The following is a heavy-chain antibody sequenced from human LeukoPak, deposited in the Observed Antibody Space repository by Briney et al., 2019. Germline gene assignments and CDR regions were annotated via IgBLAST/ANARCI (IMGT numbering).Heavy chain of an antibody. J-gene: IGHJ4*02. D-gene: IGHD1-26*01. CDR3: ARLVGDVTTWDC. CDR2: IKQDESEK. V-gene: IGHV3-7*03. Sequence: GGSLRLSCTASGFSFSNYWMSRVRQAPGKGLEWVASIKQDESEKYYVDSVKGRFTTSRDNAKSSLYLQMNALRGEDTAVYYCARLVGDVTTWDCWGQGTLVTVSS. CDR1: GFSFSNYW.